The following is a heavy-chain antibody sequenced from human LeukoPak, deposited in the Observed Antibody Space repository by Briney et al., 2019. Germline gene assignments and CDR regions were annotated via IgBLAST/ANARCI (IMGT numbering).Heavy chain of an antibody. CDR2: INHSGST. Sequence: ASESLSLTCAAYGWSFSPYYWSWIRQAPGKGLEWIGEINHSGSTNYNPSLKSRVTISVDTSKNQLSLRLSSVTAADTAVYYCARGGFYCGGDCYVDYWGQGTLVSVSS. J-gene: IGHJ4*02. D-gene: IGHD2-21*02. V-gene: IGHV4-34*01. CDR1: GWSFSPYY. CDR3: ARGGFYCGGDCYVDY.